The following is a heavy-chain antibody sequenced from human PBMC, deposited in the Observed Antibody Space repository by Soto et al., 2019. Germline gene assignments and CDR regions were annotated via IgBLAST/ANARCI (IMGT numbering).Heavy chain of an antibody. Sequence: SETLSLTCTVSGGSISSGDYFWSWLRQPPGKGLELIGYISYIGSAYYNPSLKSRPTISVDTSKRQFSLKLSSVTAADTAVYYCARRGYYYDSSAYPTEAFDIWGYGTMVTV. CDR3: ARRGYYYDSSAYPTEAFDI. J-gene: IGHJ3*02. CDR2: ISYIGSA. CDR1: GGSISSGDYF. V-gene: IGHV4-30-4*01. D-gene: IGHD3-22*01.